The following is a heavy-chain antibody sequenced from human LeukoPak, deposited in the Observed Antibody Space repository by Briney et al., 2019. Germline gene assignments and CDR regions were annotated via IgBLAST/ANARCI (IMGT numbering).Heavy chain of an antibody. CDR2: IYYSGST. CDR1: GGSISSSSYY. Sequence: SETLSLTCTVSGGSISSSSYYWGWIRQPPGKGLEWIGSIYYSGSTYYNPSLKSRVTISVDTSKNQFSLKLSSVTAADTAVYYCARGGTIPDSGSYSYNWFDPWGQGTLVTVSS. J-gene: IGHJ5*02. V-gene: IGHV4-39*07. D-gene: IGHD1-26*01. CDR3: ARGGTIPDSGSYSYNWFDP.